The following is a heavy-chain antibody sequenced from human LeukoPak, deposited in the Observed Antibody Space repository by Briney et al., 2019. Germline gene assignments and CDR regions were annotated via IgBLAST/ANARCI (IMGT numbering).Heavy chain of an antibody. V-gene: IGHV3-33*08. D-gene: IGHD3-10*01. CDR3: ARDHGSGSYCRYFDY. CDR2: IWYDGSNK. Sequence: GGSLRLSCAASGFTFSSYGMHWVRQAPGKGLEWVAVIWYDGSNKYYADSVKGRFTISRDNSKNTLYLQMNSLRAEDTAVYYCARDHGSGSYCRYFDYWGQGTLVTVSS. J-gene: IGHJ4*02. CDR1: GFTFSSYG.